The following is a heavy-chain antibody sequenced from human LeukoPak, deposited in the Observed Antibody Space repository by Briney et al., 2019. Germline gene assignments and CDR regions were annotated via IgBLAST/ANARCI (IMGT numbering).Heavy chain of an antibody. V-gene: IGHV1-46*01. CDR2: INPDGGRT. J-gene: IGHJ4*02. CDR1: GYTFVNYY. D-gene: IGHD4-17*01. Sequence: GASVTVSCKTSGYTFVNYYIHWVRQAPGQGLEWMGIINPDGGRTTYAQRFQGRVTMTRDTSKSTLYMELSSLRSDDTAVYYCAREGAVTKVTSIVHWGQGTLVTVSS. CDR3: AREGAVTKVTSIVH.